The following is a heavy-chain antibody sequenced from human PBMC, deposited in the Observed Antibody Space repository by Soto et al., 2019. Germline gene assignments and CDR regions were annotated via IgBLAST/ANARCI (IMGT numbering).Heavy chain of an antibody. V-gene: IGHV4-39*01. CDR3: ARLGRNSLYYYYYYMDV. Sequence: SETLSLTCTVSGGSLSSSSYYWGWLRQPPGKGLEWIGSIYYSGSTYYNPSLKSRVTISVDTSKNQFSLKLSSVTAADTAVYYCARLGRNSLYYYYYYMDVWGKGTTVTVSS. CDR2: IYYSGST. J-gene: IGHJ6*03. CDR1: GGSLSSSSYY. D-gene: IGHD2-21*01.